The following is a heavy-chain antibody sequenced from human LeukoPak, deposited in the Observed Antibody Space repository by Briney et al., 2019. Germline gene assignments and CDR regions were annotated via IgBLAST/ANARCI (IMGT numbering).Heavy chain of an antibody. V-gene: IGHV3-30*18. J-gene: IGHJ4*02. Sequence: GGSLRLSCAASGFTFSSYGMHWVRQAPGKGLEWVAVISYDGSNKYYADSVKGRFTISRDNSKNTLYLQMNSLRAEDTAVYYCAKEVVATITPYFDYWGQGTLVTVSS. CDR3: AKEVVATITPYFDY. D-gene: IGHD5-12*01. CDR2: ISYDGSNK. CDR1: GFTFSSYG.